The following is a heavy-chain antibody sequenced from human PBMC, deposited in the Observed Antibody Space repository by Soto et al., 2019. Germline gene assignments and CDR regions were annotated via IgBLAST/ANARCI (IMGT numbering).Heavy chain of an antibody. Sequence: QVQLVQSGGEEKKPGSSVKVSCKASGGTFSSYAISWVRQAPGQGLEWMGGIIPIFGTANYAQKFQGRVTITADEPTSTAYMELSSLRSEDTAVYYCARGRRFGELLPLSFDSWGQGTLVTVSS. CDR2: IIPIFGTA. V-gene: IGHV1-69*12. CDR3: ARGRRFGELLPLSFDS. CDR1: GGTFSSYA. D-gene: IGHD3-10*01. J-gene: IGHJ4*02.